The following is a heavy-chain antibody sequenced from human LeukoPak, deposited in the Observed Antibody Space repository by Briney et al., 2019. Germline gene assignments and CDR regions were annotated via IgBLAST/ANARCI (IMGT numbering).Heavy chain of an antibody. V-gene: IGHV4-59*12. J-gene: IGHJ5*02. Sequence: SETLSPTCTVSGGSISSYYWSWIRQPPGKGLEWIGYIYYTGSTNYNPSLKSRVTMSVDTSKNQFSLKVSSVTAADTAVYYCARDDYGDANWFDPWGQGTLVTVSS. D-gene: IGHD4-17*01. CDR2: IYYTGST. CDR3: ARDDYGDANWFDP. CDR1: GGSISSYY.